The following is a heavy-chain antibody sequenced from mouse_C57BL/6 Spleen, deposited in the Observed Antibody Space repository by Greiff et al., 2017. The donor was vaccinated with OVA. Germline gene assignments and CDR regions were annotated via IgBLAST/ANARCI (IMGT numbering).Heavy chain of an antibody. D-gene: IGHD2-4*01. CDR3: ARGYYDDYAMDY. CDR1: GYTFTSYT. V-gene: IGHV1-4*01. J-gene: IGHJ4*01. Sequence: VQLQQSGADLARPGASVKMSCKASGYTFTSYTMHWVKQRPGQGLEWIGYINPSSGYTKYNQKFKDKATLTADKSSSTAYMQLSSLTSEDSAVYYCARGYYDDYAMDYWGQGTSVTVSS. CDR2: INPSSGYT.